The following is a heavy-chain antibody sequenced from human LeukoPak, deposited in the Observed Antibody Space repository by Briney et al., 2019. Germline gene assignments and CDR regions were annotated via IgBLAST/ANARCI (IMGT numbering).Heavy chain of an antibody. V-gene: IGHV4-39*07. CDR2: IYYSGST. CDR3: ARDISPNTYDFWSGYYIGRPYYFDY. Sequence: SETLSLTCTVSGGSISSSSYYWGWIRQPPGKGLEWIGSIYYSGSTYYNPSLKSRVTISVDTSKNQFSLKLSSVTAADTAVYYCARDISPNTYDFWSGYYIGRPYYFDYWGQGTLVTASS. J-gene: IGHJ4*02. D-gene: IGHD3-3*01. CDR1: GGSISSSSYY.